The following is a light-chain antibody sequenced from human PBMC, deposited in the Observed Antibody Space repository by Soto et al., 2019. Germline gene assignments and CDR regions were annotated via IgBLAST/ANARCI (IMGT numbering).Light chain of an antibody. CDR2: GAS. J-gene: IGKJ1*01. V-gene: IGKV3-15*01. Sequence: EIVMTQSPATLSVSPGERATLSCRASQSVSSNLAWYQQKPGQAPRLLIYGASTRATGIPARFSGSGSGTEFTLTIRILQSEDLAVYYCQQYNNWWTFGQGTKVEIK. CDR3: QQYNNWWT. CDR1: QSVSSN.